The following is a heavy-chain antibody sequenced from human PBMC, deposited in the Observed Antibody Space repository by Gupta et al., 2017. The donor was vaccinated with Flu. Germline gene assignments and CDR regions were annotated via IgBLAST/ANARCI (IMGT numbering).Heavy chain of an antibody. CDR3: ARDHCGDSRCYSDY. J-gene: IGHJ4*02. D-gene: IGHD2-21*01. CDR2: INPNSGAT. V-gene: IGHV1-2*02. Sequence: QVRLVQSGAEVKKPGASVKVSCRASGYTFTDYYMPWVRQAPGQRLEWMGWINPNSGATNYAPKFQDRVTLTRDTSISTAYMELSRLRSDDTAVYYCARDHCGDSRCYSDYWGQGTLVTVSS. CDR1: GYTFTDYY.